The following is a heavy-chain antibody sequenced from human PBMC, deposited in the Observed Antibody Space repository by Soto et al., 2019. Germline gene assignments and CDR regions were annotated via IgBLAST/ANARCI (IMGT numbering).Heavy chain of an antibody. J-gene: IGHJ4*02. CDR2: IWYDGSNK. CDR1: GFTFSSYG. D-gene: IGHD2-2*01. Sequence: QVQLVESGGGVVQPGRSLRLSCAASGFTFSSYGMHWVRQAPGKGLEWVAAIWYDGSNKYYADSVKGRFTISRDNSKNTLYLKMNSLRDEDTAVYYCARDALRYCSSTSCYAYFDYWGQGTLVTVSS. V-gene: IGHV3-33*01. CDR3: ARDALRYCSSTSCYAYFDY.